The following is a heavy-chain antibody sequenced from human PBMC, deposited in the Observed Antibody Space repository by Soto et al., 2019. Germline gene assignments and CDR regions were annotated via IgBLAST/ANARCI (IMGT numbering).Heavy chain of an antibody. D-gene: IGHD3-3*01. J-gene: IGHJ4*02. CDR2: ISGSGGST. CDR1: GFTFSSYA. CDR3: AKDLSVEELVRFLEFGY. Sequence: GGSLRLSCAASGFTFSSYAMSWVRQAPGKGLEWVSAISGSGGSTYYADSVKGRFTISRDNSKNTLYLQMNSLRAEDTAVYYCAKDLSVEELVRFLEFGYWGQGTLVTVSS. V-gene: IGHV3-23*01.